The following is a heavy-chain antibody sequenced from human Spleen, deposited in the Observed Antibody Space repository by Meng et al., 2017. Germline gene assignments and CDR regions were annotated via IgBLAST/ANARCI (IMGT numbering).Heavy chain of an antibody. D-gene: IGHD2-2*01. CDR3: AKEGYCSSTSCFTYGMDV. Sequence: GESLKLSCAASGFTFDDYAMHWVRQAPGKGLEWVSGISGSGGSTYYADSVKGRFTISRDNSKNTLYLQMNSLRAEDTAVYYCAKEGYCSSTSCFTYGMDVWGQGTTVTVSS. J-gene: IGHJ6*02. V-gene: IGHV3-23*01. CDR2: ISGSGGST. CDR1: GFTFDDYA.